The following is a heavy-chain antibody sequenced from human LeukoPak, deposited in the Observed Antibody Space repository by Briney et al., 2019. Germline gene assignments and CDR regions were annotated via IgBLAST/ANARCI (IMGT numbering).Heavy chain of an antibody. J-gene: IGHJ4*02. V-gene: IGHV3-48*04. Sequence: GGSPRLSCAASGFTFSTYSMNWVRQAPGKGLEWVSYISSSSNTIYYADSVKGRFTISRDNAKNSLFLQMNSLRAEDTAVYYCAPGYCSSTSCLHYFEYWGQGTLVTVSS. CDR1: GFTFSTYS. D-gene: IGHD2-2*01. CDR2: ISSSSNTI. CDR3: APGYCSSTSCLHYFEY.